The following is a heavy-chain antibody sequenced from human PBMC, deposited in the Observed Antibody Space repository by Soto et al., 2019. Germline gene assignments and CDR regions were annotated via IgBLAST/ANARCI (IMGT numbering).Heavy chain of an antibody. J-gene: IGHJ6*02. Sequence: XESLKITCKGSGYSFTSYWNGWVRQMPGKGLEWMGIIYPGDSDTRYSPSFQGQVTISADKSISTAYLQWSSLKASDTAMYYCARHLGSSSHYYYYGMDVWGQGTTVTVSS. CDR3: ARHLGSSSHYYYYGMDV. CDR2: IYPGDSDT. V-gene: IGHV5-51*01. CDR1: GYSFTSYW. D-gene: IGHD6-6*01.